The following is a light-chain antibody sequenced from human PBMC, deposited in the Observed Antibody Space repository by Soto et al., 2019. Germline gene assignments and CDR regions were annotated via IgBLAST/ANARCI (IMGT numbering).Light chain of an antibody. CDR2: KAF. J-gene: IGKJ1*01. CDR1: QSISSW. V-gene: IGKV1-5*03. Sequence: DIQMTPPPSTLSASVGDRVTITCRASQSISSWLAWYQQKPGKAPKLLIYKAFSLESGFPSRFSGSGSGTEFTLTISSLQPDDFATYYCQQYNSYSRTFGQGTKVDVK. CDR3: QQYNSYSRT.